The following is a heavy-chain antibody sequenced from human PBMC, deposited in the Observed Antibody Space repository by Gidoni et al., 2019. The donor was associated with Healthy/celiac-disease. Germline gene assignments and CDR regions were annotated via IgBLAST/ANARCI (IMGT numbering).Heavy chain of an antibody. CDR1: GFPVSGYA. CDR3: AKDGGYDFWSGPSPRYFDY. Sequence: EVQLLESGGGLVQPGGSLGLSCAASGFPVSGYALRWVRQAPGKGLGWASAISGSGGSTYYADSEKGRFTISRENSKNTLYLQMNSLRAEDTAVYYCAKDGGYDFWSGPSPRYFDYWGQGTLVTVSS. D-gene: IGHD3-3*01. J-gene: IGHJ4*02. V-gene: IGHV3-23*01. CDR2: ISGSGGST.